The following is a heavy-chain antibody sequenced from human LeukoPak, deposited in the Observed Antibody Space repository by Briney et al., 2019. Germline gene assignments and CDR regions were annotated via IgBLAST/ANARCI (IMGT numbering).Heavy chain of an antibody. J-gene: IGHJ2*01. CDR2: ISGSGGST. Sequence: PGGSLRLSCAASGFTFTSYGMSWVRQAPGKGLEWVSAISGSGGSTYYADSVKGRFTISRDNPKNTLHLQMNSLRAEDTAVYYCAKDLVTVAGDWYFDLWGRGTLVTVSS. CDR1: GFTFTSYG. V-gene: IGHV3-23*01. D-gene: IGHD6-19*01. CDR3: AKDLVTVAGDWYFDL.